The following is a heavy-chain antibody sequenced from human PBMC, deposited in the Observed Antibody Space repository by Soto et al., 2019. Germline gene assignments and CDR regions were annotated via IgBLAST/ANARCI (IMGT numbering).Heavy chain of an antibody. D-gene: IGHD2-2*01. Sequence: SQTLSLTCAISGDSVSSNSAAWNWIRQSPSRGLEWLGRTYYRSKWYNDYAVSVKSRITINPDTSKNQFSLQLNSVTPEDTAVYYCARAPLGYCSSTSCYDAFDIWGQGTMVTVSS. V-gene: IGHV6-1*01. J-gene: IGHJ3*02. CDR3: ARAPLGYCSSTSCYDAFDI. CDR1: GDSVSSNSAA. CDR2: TYYRSKWYN.